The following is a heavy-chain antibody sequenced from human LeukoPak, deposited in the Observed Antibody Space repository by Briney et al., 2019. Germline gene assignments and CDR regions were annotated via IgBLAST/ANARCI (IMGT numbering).Heavy chain of an antibody. CDR2: ISGSGGST. J-gene: IGHJ6*02. CDR1: GFTFSSYA. CDR3: AKDLSMIVVVTRMDV. Sequence: GGSLRLSCAASGFTFSSYAMSWVRQAPGKGLERVSAISGSGGSTYYADSVKGRFTISRENSKNTLYLQMNSLRAEDTAVYYCAKDLSMIVVVTRMDVLGQGTTVTVSS. V-gene: IGHV3-23*01. D-gene: IGHD3-22*01.